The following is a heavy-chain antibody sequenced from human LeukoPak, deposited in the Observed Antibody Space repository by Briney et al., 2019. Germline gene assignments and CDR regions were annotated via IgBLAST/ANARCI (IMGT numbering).Heavy chain of an antibody. CDR1: GGSISSYY. CDR3: AKKRESSPTSFDD. V-gene: IGHV3-23*01. Sequence: ETLSLTCTVSGGSISSYYWSWVRQAPGKGLEWVSAISGSGRDSYYADSVKGRFTISRDNSKNTLYLQMSSLRAEDTALYYCAKKRESSPTSFDDWGQGTLVTVSS. CDR2: ISGSGRDS. D-gene: IGHD2/OR15-2a*01. J-gene: IGHJ4*02.